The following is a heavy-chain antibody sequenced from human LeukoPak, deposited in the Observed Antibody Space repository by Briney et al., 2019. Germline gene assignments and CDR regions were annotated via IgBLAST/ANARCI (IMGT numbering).Heavy chain of an antibody. V-gene: IGHV4-59*01. D-gene: IGHD3-22*01. CDR3: ARAVDSSAYYPY. CDR1: GGSISSYY. Sequence: SETLSLTCTVSGGSISSYYWNWIRQPPGKGLEWIGYIYNSRSTNYNPSPKSRVTISVDTSKNQFSLKLSSVTAADTAVYYCARAVDSSAYYPYWGQGTLVTVSS. J-gene: IGHJ4*02. CDR2: IYNSRST.